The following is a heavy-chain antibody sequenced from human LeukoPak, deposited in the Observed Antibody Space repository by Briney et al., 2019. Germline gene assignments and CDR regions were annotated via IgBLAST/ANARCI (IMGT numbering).Heavy chain of an antibody. CDR2: ISSSGSTI. V-gene: IGHV3-48*03. CDR3: ARGSVTMIVVVITPWLDP. Sequence: GGSLRLSCAASGFTFSSYEMNWVRQARGKGLEWVSYISSSGSTIYYADSVKGRFTISRDNAKNSLYLQMNSLRAEDTAVYYCARGSVTMIVVVITPWLDPWGQGTLVTVSS. CDR1: GFTFSSYE. D-gene: IGHD3-22*01. J-gene: IGHJ5*02.